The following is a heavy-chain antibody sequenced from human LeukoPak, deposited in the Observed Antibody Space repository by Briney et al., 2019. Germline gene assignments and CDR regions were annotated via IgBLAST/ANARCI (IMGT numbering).Heavy chain of an antibody. CDR2: INWNGGST. J-gene: IGHJ4*02. V-gene: IGHV3-20*04. CDR3: AREQLWFGESAFDY. Sequence: GGSLRLSCAASGFTFDDYGMSWVRQAPGKGLEWVSGINWNGGSTGYADSVKGRFTISRDNAKNSLYLQMNSLRAEDTAVYYCAREQLWFGESAFDYWGQGTLVTVSS. CDR1: GFTFDDYG. D-gene: IGHD3-10*01.